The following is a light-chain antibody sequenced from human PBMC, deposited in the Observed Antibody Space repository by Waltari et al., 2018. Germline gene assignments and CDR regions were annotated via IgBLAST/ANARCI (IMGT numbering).Light chain of an antibody. J-gene: IGKJ4*01. Sequence: EIVLTQSPATLTLSPGERATLSCRASQSISSYFAWYQQKPGQAPRPLIYDASTRATGIPARFSGSGSGTEFTLTISSLEPEDFAVYYCQQRSNWPPAVTFGGGTKVEIK. CDR2: DAS. CDR3: QQRSNWPPAVT. V-gene: IGKV3-11*01. CDR1: QSISSY.